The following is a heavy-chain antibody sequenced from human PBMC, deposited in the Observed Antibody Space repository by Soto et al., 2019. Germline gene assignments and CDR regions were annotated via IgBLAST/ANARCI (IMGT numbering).Heavy chain of an antibody. Sequence: PSETLVPTFPVSGGFTSTNNRWSLVRQPPGKGLEWIGDAYHSGSTEYNPPLKSRVSISVDKSKNQISLKLTSATAADTAVYYCARSPPSSYYGGSGTFDYWGQGTLVTVSS. J-gene: IGHJ4*02. CDR3: ARSPPSSYYGGSGTFDY. D-gene: IGHD3-10*01. CDR1: GGFTSTNNR. CDR2: AYHSGST. V-gene: IGHV4-4*02.